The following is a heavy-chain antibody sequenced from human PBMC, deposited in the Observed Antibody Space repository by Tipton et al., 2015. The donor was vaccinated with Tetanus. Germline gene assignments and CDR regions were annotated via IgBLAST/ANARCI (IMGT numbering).Heavy chain of an antibody. CDR3: ARSSGSSTSSGFRPYNGRDV. Sequence: TLSLTCTVSGASISTYYWTWIRQPAGKGLEYIGRIYPGGITNYNPSLKSRVTMSVDTSKNQFSLNLSSVTAADTAVYYCARSSGSSTSSGFRPYNGRDVWGQGTTVPVSS. D-gene: IGHD2-2*01. CDR2: IYPGGIT. V-gene: IGHV4-4*07. CDR1: GASISTYY. J-gene: IGHJ6*02.